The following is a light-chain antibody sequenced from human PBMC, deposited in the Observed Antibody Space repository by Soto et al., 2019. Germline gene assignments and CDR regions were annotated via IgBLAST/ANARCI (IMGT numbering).Light chain of an antibody. Sequence: EIVLTQSPGTLSLSPGERATLSCRASQSVSSSYLAWYQQKPGQAPRLLIYGASSRATGIPDRFSGSGYGTDFTLTISRPEPEDFAVYYCQQYGSSPLLTFGGGTKVEIK. V-gene: IGKV3-20*01. CDR1: QSVSSSY. CDR3: QQYGSSPLLT. CDR2: GAS. J-gene: IGKJ4*01.